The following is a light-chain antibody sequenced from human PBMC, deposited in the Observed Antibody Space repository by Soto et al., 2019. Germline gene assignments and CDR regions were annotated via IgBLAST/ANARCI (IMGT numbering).Light chain of an antibody. CDR3: QQLNSYLWT. V-gene: IGKV1-9*01. CDR2: TAS. CDR1: QSISSY. J-gene: IGKJ1*01. Sequence: DIQMTQSPSTLSASVGDRVTITFRASQSISSYLACYQQKQGKAPKLLIYTASTLQSGVPSRFSGSGSGTEFTLPLSRLQPEDFETYYCQQLNSYLWTFGQGTKVDIK.